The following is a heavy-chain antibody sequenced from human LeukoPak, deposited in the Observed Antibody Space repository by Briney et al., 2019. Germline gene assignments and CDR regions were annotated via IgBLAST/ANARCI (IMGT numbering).Heavy chain of an antibody. CDR2: MSGSSGHI. J-gene: IGHJ4*02. CDR1: GFTFSSYS. V-gene: IGHV3-21*01. Sequence: GGSLRLSCAASGFTFSSYSMAWVRQAPGKGLEWVSSMSGSSGHIYYADSLEGRFTISRDNAKNSLYLQMNSLRDEDTAVYYCVRGQTIDYWGQGTLVTVSS. D-gene: IGHD3-10*01. CDR3: VRGQTIDY.